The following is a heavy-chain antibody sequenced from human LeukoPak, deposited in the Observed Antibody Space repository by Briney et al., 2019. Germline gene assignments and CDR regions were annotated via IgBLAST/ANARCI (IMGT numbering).Heavy chain of an antibody. J-gene: IGHJ3*02. CDR1: GGSISSYY. D-gene: IGHD6-13*01. CDR3: AREMVAAAGAFDI. Sequence: PSETLSLTCTVSGGSISSYYWSWIRQPPGKGLEWIGYIYYSGSTNYNPSLKSRVTLSVDTSKNQFSLKLSSVTAADTAVYYCAREMVAAAGAFDIWGRGTMVTVSS. V-gene: IGHV4-59*01. CDR2: IYYSGST.